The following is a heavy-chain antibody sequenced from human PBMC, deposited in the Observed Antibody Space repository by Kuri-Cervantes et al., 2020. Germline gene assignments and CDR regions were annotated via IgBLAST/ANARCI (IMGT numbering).Heavy chain of an antibody. V-gene: IGHV3-21*01. D-gene: IGHD5-12*01. CDR2: ISSSSSYI. CDR1: GFTLSSYE. Sequence: GGSLRLSCAASGFTLSSYEMNWVRQAPGKGLEWVSSISSSSSYIYYADSVKGRFTISRDNAKNSLFLQINSLRAEDTAVYHCARRGNGYDSYFENWGQGTLVTVSS. CDR3: ARRGNGYDSYFEN. J-gene: IGHJ1*01.